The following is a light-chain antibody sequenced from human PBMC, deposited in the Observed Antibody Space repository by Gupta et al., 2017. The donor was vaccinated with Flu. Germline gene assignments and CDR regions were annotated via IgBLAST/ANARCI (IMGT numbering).Light chain of an antibody. CDR3: QQANSFPIT. V-gene: IGKV1-12*01. CDR1: QGISRW. Sequence: PSSVSASVGDRINMTCRASQGISRWVAWYQQKPGKAPKPLLFAASILQSGVASRFSGSGSGSDFTLTIDNVQPEDFATYYCQQANSFPITFGQGTRLEIK. J-gene: IGKJ5*01. CDR2: AAS.